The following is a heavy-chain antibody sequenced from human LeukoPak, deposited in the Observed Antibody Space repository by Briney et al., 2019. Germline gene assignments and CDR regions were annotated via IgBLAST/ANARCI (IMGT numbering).Heavy chain of an antibody. CDR1: GVSISSGGYS. Sequence: SQTLSLTCAVSGVSISSGGYSWSWIRQPPGKGLEWIGYIYHSGSTYYNPSLKSRVTISVDTSKNQFSLKLSSVTAADTAVYYCATKSRNSSWFQPVDLAFDIWGQGTMVTVSS. CDR2: IYHSGST. CDR3: ATKSRNSSWFQPVDLAFDI. D-gene: IGHD6-13*01. J-gene: IGHJ3*02. V-gene: IGHV4-30-2*01.